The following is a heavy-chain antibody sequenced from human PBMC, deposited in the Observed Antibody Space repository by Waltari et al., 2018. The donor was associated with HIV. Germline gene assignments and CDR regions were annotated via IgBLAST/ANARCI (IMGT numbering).Heavy chain of an antibody. J-gene: IGHJ6*02. D-gene: IGHD3-22*01. CDR1: GYTFTSYG. Sequence: QVQLVQSGAEVKKPGASVKVSCKASGYTFTSYGISWVRQAPGQGLEWMGWISAYNGNTTYAQKLQGRVTMTTDTSTSTAYMELRSLRSDDTAVYYCARECYYDSSGYYPDYYYGMDVWGQGTTVTVSS. V-gene: IGHV1-18*01. CDR3: ARECYYDSSGYYPDYYYGMDV. CDR2: ISAYNGNT.